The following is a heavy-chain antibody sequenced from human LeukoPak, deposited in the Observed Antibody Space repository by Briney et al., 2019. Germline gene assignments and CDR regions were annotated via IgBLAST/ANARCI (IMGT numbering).Heavy chain of an antibody. CDR1: GGSISGYY. CDR2: IYYSGST. D-gene: IGHD2/OR15-2a*01. CDR3: ARDAAAPYLNNWYFDL. V-gene: IGHV4-59*01. Sequence: SETLSLTCTVSGGSISGYYWSWIRQPPGKGLEWIGYIYYSGSTNYNPSLKSRVTISVDTSKNQFSLKLSSVTAADTAVYYCARDAAAPYLNNWYFDLWGRGTLVTVSS. J-gene: IGHJ2*01.